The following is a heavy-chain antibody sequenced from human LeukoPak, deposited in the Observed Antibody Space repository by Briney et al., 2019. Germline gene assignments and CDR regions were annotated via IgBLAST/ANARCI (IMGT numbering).Heavy chain of an antibody. CDR3: ARGLGYYGSGSYAY. D-gene: IGHD3-10*01. CDR2: IYSSGNT. CDR1: GASISSSNYY. J-gene: IGHJ4*02. V-gene: IGHV4-39*07. Sequence: SETLSLTCAVSGASISSSNYYWGWVRQSPGKGLEWIGNIYSSGNTYYNASLKSRVTISVDTSKNQFSLKLSSVTAADTAVYYCARGLGYYGSGSYAYWGQGTLVTVSS.